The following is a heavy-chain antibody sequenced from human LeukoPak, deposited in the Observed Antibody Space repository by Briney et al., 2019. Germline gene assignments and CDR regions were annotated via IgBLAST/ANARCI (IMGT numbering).Heavy chain of an antibody. CDR1: GFTFSSYS. CDR3: TRDRGYYDSSPPD. J-gene: IGHJ4*02. V-gene: IGHV3-48*01. CDR2: ISSSSSTI. Sequence: GGSLRLSCAASGFTFSSYSMNWVRQAPGKGLEWVSYISSSSSTIYYADSAKGRFTVSRDSSKNTLYLQMSSLRAEDTAAYYCTRDRGYYDSSPPDWGQGTLVTVSS. D-gene: IGHD3-22*01.